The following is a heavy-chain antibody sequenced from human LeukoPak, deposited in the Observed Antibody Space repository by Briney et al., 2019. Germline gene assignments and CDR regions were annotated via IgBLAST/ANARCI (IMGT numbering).Heavy chain of an antibody. D-gene: IGHD2-2*01. CDR2: IKSKTDGGTT. J-gene: IGHJ3*02. CDR3: TTEPLPELAFDI. V-gene: IGHV3-15*01. CDR1: GFTFSNAW. Sequence: GGSLRLSCAASGFTFSNAWMSWVRQAPGKGLEWVGRIKSKTDGGTTDYAAPVKGRFTISRDDSKNTLYLQMNSLKTEDTAVYYCTTEPLPELAFDIWGQGTMVTVSS.